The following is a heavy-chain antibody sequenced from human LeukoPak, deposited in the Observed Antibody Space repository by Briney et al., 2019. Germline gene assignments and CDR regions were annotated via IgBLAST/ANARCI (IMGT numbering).Heavy chain of an antibody. J-gene: IGHJ5*02. CDR2: IISFFGAA. CDR3: ARNRAGDLNWFDP. D-gene: IGHD4-17*01. Sequence: GASVKVSCKASGGTFNSSGISWVRQAPGQGLEWMGGIISFFGAAHYIQKFQGRLTITADESTSTAYMELSSLTSEDTAVYYCARNRAGDLNWFDPWGQGTLVTVSS. V-gene: IGHV1-69*01. CDR1: GGTFNSSG.